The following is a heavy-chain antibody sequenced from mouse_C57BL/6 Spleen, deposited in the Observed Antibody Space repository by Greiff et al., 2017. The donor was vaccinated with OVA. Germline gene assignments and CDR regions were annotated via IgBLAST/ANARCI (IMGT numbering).Heavy chain of an antibody. V-gene: IGHV14-2*01. J-gene: IGHJ4*01. CDR1: GFNIKDYY. CDR3: ARSLIYDGYPYAMDY. Sequence: VHVKQSGAELVKPGASVKLSCTASGFNIKDYYMHWVKQRTEQGLEWIGRIDPEDGETKYAPNFQGKATITADTSSNTAYLHLSSLTSEDTAVYYCARSLIYDGYPYAMDYWGQGTSVTVSS. D-gene: IGHD2-3*01. CDR2: IDPEDGET.